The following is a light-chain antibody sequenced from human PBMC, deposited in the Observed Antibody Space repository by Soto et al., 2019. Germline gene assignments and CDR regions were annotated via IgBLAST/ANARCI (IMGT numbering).Light chain of an antibody. CDR1: YSNIGTNYD. J-gene: IGLJ1*01. V-gene: IGLV1-40*01. CDR2: DNS. CDR3: QCYDGGLTAHYV. Sequence: QSVLTQPPSVSGAPGQRVTISCTGSYSNIGTNYDVHWYQQRPGTGLNLLIYDNSNRPSGVPDRFSGSKSGTTASLVITGLQPEDEGDYYCQCYDGGLTAHYVFGSGTKVTVL.